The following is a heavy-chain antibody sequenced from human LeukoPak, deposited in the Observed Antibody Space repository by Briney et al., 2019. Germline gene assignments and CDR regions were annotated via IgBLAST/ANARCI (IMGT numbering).Heavy chain of an antibody. CDR3: ARELYGGYQSRVFDY. CDR2: IYYSGST. D-gene: IGHD5-12*01. CDR1: GGSISSSSYY. Sequence: SETLSLTCTVSGGSISSSSYYWGWIRQPPGKGLEWIGSIYYSGSTYYNPSLKSRVTISVDTSKNQFSLKLSSVTAADTAVYYCARELYGGYQSRVFDYWGQGTLVTVSS. V-gene: IGHV4-39*07. J-gene: IGHJ4*02.